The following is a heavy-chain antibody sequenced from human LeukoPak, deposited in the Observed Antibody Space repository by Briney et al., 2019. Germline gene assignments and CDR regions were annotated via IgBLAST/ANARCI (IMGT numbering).Heavy chain of an antibody. Sequence: ASVKVSCKASGYTFTSYGISWVRQAPGQGLEWMGWISAYNGNTNYAQKFQERVTITRDMSTSTAYMELSSLRSEDTAVYYCAAASGYCSGGSCYPTYWFDPWGQGTLVTVSS. CDR1: GYTFTSYG. D-gene: IGHD2-15*01. CDR2: ISAYNGNT. J-gene: IGHJ5*02. V-gene: IGHV1-18*01. CDR3: AAASGYCSGGSCYPTYWFDP.